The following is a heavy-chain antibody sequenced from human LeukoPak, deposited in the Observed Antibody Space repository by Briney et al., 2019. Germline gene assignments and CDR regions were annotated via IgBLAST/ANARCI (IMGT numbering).Heavy chain of an antibody. CDR1: GFTFSSYG. V-gene: IGHV3-30*02. CDR2: IRYDGSNK. Sequence: PGGSLRLSCAASGFTFSSYGMHWVRQAPGKGLEWVAFIRYDGSNKYYADSVKGRFTISRDNSKNTLYLQMNSLRAEDTAVYCCAKDRGYDSSGRNSPIAFDIWGQGTMVTVSS. CDR3: AKDRGYDSSGRNSPIAFDI. D-gene: IGHD3-22*01. J-gene: IGHJ3*02.